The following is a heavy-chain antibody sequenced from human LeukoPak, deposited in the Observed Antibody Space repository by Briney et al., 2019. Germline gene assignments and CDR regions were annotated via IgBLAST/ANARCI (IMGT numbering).Heavy chain of an antibody. D-gene: IGHD3-22*01. CDR1: GGSFSGYY. CDR3: ARVPYYYDSSGLDY. CDR2: INHSGST. V-gene: IGHV4-34*01. J-gene: IGHJ4*02. Sequence: SETLTLTCAVYGGSFSGYYWSWIRQPPGKGLEWIGEINHSGSTNYNPSLKSRVTISVDTSKNQFSLKLSSVTAADTAVYYCARVPYYYDSSGLDYWGQGTLVTVSS.